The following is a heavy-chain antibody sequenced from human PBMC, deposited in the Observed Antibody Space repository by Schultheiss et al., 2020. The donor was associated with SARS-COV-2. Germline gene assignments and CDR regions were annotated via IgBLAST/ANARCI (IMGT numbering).Heavy chain of an antibody. CDR1: GFTFSDYY. J-gene: IGHJ4*02. Sequence: GGSLRLSCAASGFTFSDYYMSWIRQAPGKGLEWVSYISSSSSTIYYADSVKGRFTISRDNAKNSLYLEMISLKAEDTAVYYCARGYYDILTGYYVTETGFDYWGQGTLVTVSS. D-gene: IGHD3-9*01. V-gene: IGHV3-11*01. CDR2: ISSSSSTI. CDR3: ARGYYDILTGYYVTETGFDY.